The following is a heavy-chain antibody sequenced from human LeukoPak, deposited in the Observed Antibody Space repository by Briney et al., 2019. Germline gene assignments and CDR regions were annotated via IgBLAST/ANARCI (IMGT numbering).Heavy chain of an antibody. V-gene: IGHV7-4-1*02. D-gene: IGHD2-15*01. Sequence: ASVKVSCKASGYTFTSYAMNWVRQAPGQGLEWMGWINTNTGNPTYAQGFTGRFVFSSDTSVSTAYLQISSLKAEDTAVYYCARDTSAGYCSGGSCYWFDPWGQGTLVTVSS. J-gene: IGHJ5*02. CDR2: INTNTGNP. CDR3: ARDTSAGYCSGGSCYWFDP. CDR1: GYTFTSYA.